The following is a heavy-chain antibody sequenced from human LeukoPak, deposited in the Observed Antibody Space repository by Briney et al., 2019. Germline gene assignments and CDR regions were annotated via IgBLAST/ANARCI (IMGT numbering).Heavy chain of an antibody. Sequence: PGRALRLSFAASGFTFDDYAMHWVRQAPGKGLEWVSGISWSSGSIGYADSVKGRVTISRDNAKNSRYLQMNSVRAEDTALYYCAKDHYSSGWYRGPVDYWGQGPLVTVSS. J-gene: IGHJ4*02. V-gene: IGHV3-9*01. CDR1: GFTFDDYA. CDR3: AKDHYSSGWYRGPVDY. D-gene: IGHD6-19*01. CDR2: ISWSSGSI.